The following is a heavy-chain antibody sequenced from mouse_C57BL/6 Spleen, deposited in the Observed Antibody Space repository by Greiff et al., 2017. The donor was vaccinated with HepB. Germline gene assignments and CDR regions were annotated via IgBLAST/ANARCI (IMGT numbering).Heavy chain of an antibody. CDR2: IDPSDSYT. D-gene: IGHD2-4*01. CDR1: GYTFTSYW. J-gene: IGHJ3*01. V-gene: IGHV1-69*01. Sequence: VQLQQPGAELVMPGASVKLSCKASGYTFTSYWMHWVKQRPGQGLEWIGEIDPSDSYTNYNQKFKGKSTLTVDKSSSTAYMQLSSLTSEDSAVYYCARAEDYLAYWGQGTLVTVSA. CDR3: ARAEDYLAY.